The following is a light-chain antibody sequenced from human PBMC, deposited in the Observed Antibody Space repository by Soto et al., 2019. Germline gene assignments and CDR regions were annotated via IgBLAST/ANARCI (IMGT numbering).Light chain of an antibody. J-gene: IGKJ1*01. CDR2: KAS. CDR3: QQYKSYSRT. Sequence: DIQMTQSPSTLSASVGDRVTITCRASESISSWLAWYQQKPGKAPKLLIYKASNLESGVPSRFSGSGSGTEFTLTISSLQPDDFAAYYCQQYKSYSRTF. V-gene: IGKV1-5*03. CDR1: ESISSW.